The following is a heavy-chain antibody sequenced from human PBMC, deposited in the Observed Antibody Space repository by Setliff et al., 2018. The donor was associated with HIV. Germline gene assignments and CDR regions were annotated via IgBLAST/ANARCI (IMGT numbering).Heavy chain of an antibody. CDR1: GFTFATYA. J-gene: IGHJ4*02. CDR3: AREDVMTGYSFDY. D-gene: IGHD3-9*01. Sequence: GGSLRLSCAASGFTFATYAMSWVRQAPGKGLEWVSAISGSGGSTYYADSVKGRFTISRDNSNNTLFLQMNSLRPEDTAVYYCAREDVMTGYSFDYWGQGTLVTVSS. CDR2: ISGSGGST. V-gene: IGHV3-23*01.